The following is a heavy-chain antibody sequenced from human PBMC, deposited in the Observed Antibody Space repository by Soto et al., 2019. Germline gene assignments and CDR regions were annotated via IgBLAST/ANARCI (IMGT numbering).Heavy chain of an antibody. D-gene: IGHD3-9*01. J-gene: IGHJ5*02. CDR1: GGSTRNYF. Sequence: QVQLRESGPGLVKPSETLSLTCTVSGGSTRNYFWSWIRQPPGKGLEWIGCIYYSGTTNYNSSLKGPVTISLDTSKNQFSLRLRSVTAADTAVDYCARYVNPYDTAVWFDPWGQGTLVTVSS. V-gene: IGHV4-59*01. CDR3: ARYVNPYDTAVWFDP. CDR2: IYYSGTT.